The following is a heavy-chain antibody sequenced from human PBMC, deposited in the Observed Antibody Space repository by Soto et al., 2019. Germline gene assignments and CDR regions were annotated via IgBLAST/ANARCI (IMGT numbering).Heavy chain of an antibody. Sequence: GGSLRLSCAASGFTFSSYEMSWVRQAPGKGLEWVSYISSSGSTIYYADSVKGRFTISRDNAKNSLYLQMNSLRAEDTAVYYCARDAGYCSSTSCHYYYYYGMDVWGQGTTVTVSS. CDR2: ISSSGSTI. J-gene: IGHJ6*02. D-gene: IGHD2-2*01. V-gene: IGHV3-48*03. CDR1: GFTFSSYE. CDR3: ARDAGYCSSTSCHYYYYYGMDV.